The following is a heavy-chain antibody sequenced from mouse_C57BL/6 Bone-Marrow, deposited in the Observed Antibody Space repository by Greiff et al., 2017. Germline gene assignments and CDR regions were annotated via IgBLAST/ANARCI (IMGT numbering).Heavy chain of an antibody. CDR2: IDPSDSYT. CDR1: GYTFTSYW. Sequence: QVQLQQPGAELVMPGASVKLSCKASGYTFTSYWMHWVKQRPGHGLEWIGEIDPSDSYTNYNQKFKGKSTLTVDKSSSTAYMQLSSLTSEDSAVYYCARRGSSDAMDYWGQGTSVTVSS. V-gene: IGHV1-69*01. J-gene: IGHJ4*01. D-gene: IGHD1-1*01. CDR3: ARRGSSDAMDY.